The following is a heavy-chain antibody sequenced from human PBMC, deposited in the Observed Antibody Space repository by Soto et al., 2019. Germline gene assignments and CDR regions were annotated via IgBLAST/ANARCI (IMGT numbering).Heavy chain of an antibody. CDR3: AKGVPNNYGSEGQGLLDY. V-gene: IGHV3-23*01. D-gene: IGHD5-18*01. CDR2: ISGSGGNT. CDR1: GFAFWTYA. Sequence: GGSLRLSCAASGFAFWTYAMNWVRQAPGKGLEWVSAISGSGGNTYYADSVKGRFTISRDNSKNTLYLHLSGLRAEDTAIYYCAKGVPNNYGSEGQGLLDYWCQGTRLTVSS. J-gene: IGHJ4*02.